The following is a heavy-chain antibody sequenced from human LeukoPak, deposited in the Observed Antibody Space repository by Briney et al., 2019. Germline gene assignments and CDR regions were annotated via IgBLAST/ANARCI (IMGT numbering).Heavy chain of an antibody. CDR1: GYTFSSYA. CDR3: GKDVRVPRRPYGVHGGESEYVPH. V-gene: IGHV3-23*01. CDR2: IRGRGDRT. J-gene: IGHJ1*01. Sequence: PGGSLRLSCAASGYTFSSYAMSWVSEAPGKGLEWGSAIRGRGDRTYYTDSLKGRYTISRDNSKNTLYLQMNSLRAEDTGVYYCGKDVRVPRRPYGVHGGESEYVPHWGRGTLVPVSS. D-gene: IGHD2-21*01.